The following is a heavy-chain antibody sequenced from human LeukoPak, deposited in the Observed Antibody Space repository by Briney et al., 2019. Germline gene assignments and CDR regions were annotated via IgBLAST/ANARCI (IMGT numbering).Heavy chain of an antibody. D-gene: IGHD6-13*01. J-gene: IGHJ5*02. CDR2: IYTSGST. V-gene: IGHV4-4*07. CDR3: ARGGLAAASLNWFDP. Sequence: RIYTSGSTNYNPSLKSRVTMSVDTSKNQFSLKLSSVTAADTAVYYCARGGLAAASLNWFDPWGQGTLVTVSS.